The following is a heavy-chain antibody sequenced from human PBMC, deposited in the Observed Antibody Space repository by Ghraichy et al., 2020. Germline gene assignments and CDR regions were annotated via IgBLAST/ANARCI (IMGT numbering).Heavy chain of an antibody. CDR2: ISDSGGST. CDR1: GFTFSSYA. J-gene: IGHJ4*02. D-gene: IGHD1-26*01. V-gene: IGHV3-23*01. CDR3: AKRIGPTGGHFDY. Sequence: GGSLRLSCAPSGFTFSSYAMTWVRQAPGKGLECVSVISDSGGSTNYADSVKGRFTISRDNSKNTLYLQMNSLRAEDTAIYYCAKRIGPTGGHFDYWGQGTLVTVSS.